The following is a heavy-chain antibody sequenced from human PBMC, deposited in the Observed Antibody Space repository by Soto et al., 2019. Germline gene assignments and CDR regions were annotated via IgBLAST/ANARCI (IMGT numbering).Heavy chain of an antibody. D-gene: IGHD3-3*01. CDR2: TYYRSKWYN. V-gene: IGHV6-1*01. CDR3: ARELFGVVIISYYYYMDV. CDR1: GGSVSSNSAA. J-gene: IGHJ6*03. Sequence: PSQTLSLTCAISGGSVSSNSAAWNWVRQSPSRGLEWLGRTYYRSKWYNDYAVSVKSRITINPDTSKNQFSLQLNSVTPEDTAVYYCARELFGVVIISYYYYMDVWGKGTTVTVSS.